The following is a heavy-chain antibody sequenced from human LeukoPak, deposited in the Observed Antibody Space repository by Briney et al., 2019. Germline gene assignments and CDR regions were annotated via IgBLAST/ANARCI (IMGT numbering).Heavy chain of an antibody. CDR3: TRDLYTSGSSHYYYYMAV. V-gene: IGHV4-4*07. D-gene: IGHD3-10*01. Sequence: PSQTLSLTCTVSGGSISSYYGSWIRQPAGKGLEWIVRIYTSGSTTYNPSLKSRVTISVDKSKNQFSLKLSSVTAADTAVYYCTRDLYTSGSSHYYYYMAVWGNGTTVTVSS. J-gene: IGHJ6*03. CDR1: GGSISSYY. CDR2: IYTSGST.